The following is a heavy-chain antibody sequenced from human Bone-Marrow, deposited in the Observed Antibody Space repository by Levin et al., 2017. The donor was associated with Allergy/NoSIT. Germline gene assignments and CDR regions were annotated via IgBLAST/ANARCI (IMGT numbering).Heavy chain of an antibody. CDR2: IYPDDSDT. V-gene: IGHV5-51*01. CDR3: ASSGSGSYYGA. CDR1: GFTTTYW. D-gene: IGHD1-26*01. J-gene: IGHJ5*02. Sequence: GGSLRLSCKGSGFTTTYWIAWVRQVPGKGLEWMGIIYPDDSDTRYSPSFQGQVTISADKSTSSAHLQWNSLKASDSAVYYCASSGSGSYYGAWGRGTLVTVSS.